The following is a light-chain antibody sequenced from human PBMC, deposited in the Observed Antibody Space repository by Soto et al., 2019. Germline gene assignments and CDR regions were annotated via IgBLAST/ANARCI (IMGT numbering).Light chain of an antibody. J-gene: IGLJ1*01. V-gene: IGLV2-14*01. Sequence: ALTQPASVSGSPGQSITISCTGTSSDVGAYNYVSWYQQHPGKAPKLMIYEVSNRPSGVSNRFSGSKSGNTASLTISGLQAEDEADYYCSSYTSSSTQVFGTGTKVTVL. CDR1: SSDVGAYNY. CDR3: SSYTSSSTQV. CDR2: EVS.